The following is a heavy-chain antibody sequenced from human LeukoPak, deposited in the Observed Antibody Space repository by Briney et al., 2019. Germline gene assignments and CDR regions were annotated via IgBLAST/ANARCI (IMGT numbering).Heavy chain of an antibody. J-gene: IGHJ3*02. CDR1: GGTFSSYT. CDR2: IIPILGIA. D-gene: IGHD3-3*01. V-gene: IGHV1-69*04. Sequence: SVKVSCKASGGTFSSYTISWVRQAPGQGLEWMGRIIPILGIANYAQKFQGRVTITADKSTSTAYLELSSLRSEDTAVYYCARDPPAYYDFWSGYRRSPDAFDIWGQGTMVTVSS. CDR3: ARDPPAYYDFWSGYRRSPDAFDI.